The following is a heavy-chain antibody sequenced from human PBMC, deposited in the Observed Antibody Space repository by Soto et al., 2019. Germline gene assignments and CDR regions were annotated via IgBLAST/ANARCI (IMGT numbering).Heavy chain of an antibody. CDR2: IWDDGSNK. CDR3: ARTPRREYDAFDI. CDR1: GFTFSSYG. Sequence: QVQLVESGGGVVQPGRSLRLSCAASGFTFSSYGMHWVRQAPGKGLEWVAVIWDDGSNKYYADSVKGRFTISRDNSKNTLYLQMNSLRAEDTAVYYCARTPRREYDAFDIWGQGTMVTVSS. D-gene: IGHD1-1*01. V-gene: IGHV3-33*01. J-gene: IGHJ3*02.